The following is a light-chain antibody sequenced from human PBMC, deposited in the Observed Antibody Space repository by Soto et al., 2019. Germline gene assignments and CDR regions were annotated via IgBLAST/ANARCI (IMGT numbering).Light chain of an antibody. Sequence: DIQMTQSPSSLSASVGDRVTITCRASQGVRNFLAWYQQKPGKVPKLLMYAASTLQSGVPSRFSGSGSGTDFTLTISSLQHEDVATYYCQKYNSAPYTFGQGTMLEIK. CDR1: QGVRNF. J-gene: IGKJ2*01. CDR3: QKYNSAPYT. CDR2: AAS. V-gene: IGKV1-27*01.